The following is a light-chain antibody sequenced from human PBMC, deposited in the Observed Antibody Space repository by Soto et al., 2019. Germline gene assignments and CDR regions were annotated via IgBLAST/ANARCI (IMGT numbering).Light chain of an antibody. CDR3: FSYAGSSPSYV. CDR2: EVS. J-gene: IGLJ1*01. Sequence: QSALTQPASVSGSPGQSITISCTGTSSDVGNYKFVSWYQQHPDKAPKVMIYEVSQRPSGVSDRFSGSKSGNTASLTISGLQAEDEADFYCFSYAGSSPSYVFGTGTKVTGL. V-gene: IGLV2-23*02. CDR1: SSDVGNYKF.